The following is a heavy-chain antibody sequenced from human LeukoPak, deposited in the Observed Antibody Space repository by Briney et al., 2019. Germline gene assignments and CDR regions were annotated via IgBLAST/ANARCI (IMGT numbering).Heavy chain of an antibody. Sequence: LSLTCAVYGGSFSGYYWSWIRQAPGKGLEWVSYISSSSSYTNYADSVKGRFTISRDNAKNSLYLQMNSLRAEDTAVYYCARFTMDSSGYLFDYWGQGTLVTVSS. V-gene: IGHV3-11*06. J-gene: IGHJ4*02. D-gene: IGHD3-22*01. CDR2: ISSSSSYT. CDR1: GGSFSGYY. CDR3: ARFTMDSSGYLFDY.